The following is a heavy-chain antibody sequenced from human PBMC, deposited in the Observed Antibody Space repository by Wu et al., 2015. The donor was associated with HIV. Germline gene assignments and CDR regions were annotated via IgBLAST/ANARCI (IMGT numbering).Heavy chain of an antibody. J-gene: IGHJ4*02. Sequence: QVQLVQSGAEVKKPGASVKVSCKASGYTFTDYFIHWIRQAPGQGLEWMGWTNLNTGGTKYAPKFQGRVTMTRDTSISTAFIELSGLTSADTAVYYCARGDYANYDFWSAYPSYWGQGTLVTVSS. CDR2: TNLNTGGT. V-gene: IGHV1-2*02. CDR3: ARGDYANYDFWSAYPSY. CDR1: GYTFTDYF. D-gene: IGHD3-3*01.